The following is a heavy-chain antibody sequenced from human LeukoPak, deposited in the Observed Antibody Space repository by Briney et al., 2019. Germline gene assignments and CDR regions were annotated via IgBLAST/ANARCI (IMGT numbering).Heavy chain of an antibody. CDR3: ARDPTNTSGYYAYFDY. Sequence: ASVKVSCKASGYTFRNYGITWVRQAPGQGLEWMGWISAYNGDTHYAQNLQGRVTMTTDTSTSTPYMELRSLRSDDTAVYYCARDPTNTSGYYAYFDYWGQGTLVTVSS. CDR2: ISAYNGDT. D-gene: IGHD5-12*01. J-gene: IGHJ4*02. CDR1: GYTFRNYG. V-gene: IGHV1-18*01.